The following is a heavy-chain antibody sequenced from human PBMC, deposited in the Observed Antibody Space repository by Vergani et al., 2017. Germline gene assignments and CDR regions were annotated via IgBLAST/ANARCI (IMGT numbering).Heavy chain of an antibody. CDR1: GFTFSSNW. Sequence: EVQLVESGGGLVQPGGSLRLSCAASGFTFSSNWMHWIRQAPGKGLVWVSRINSDGSSTNYADSVKGRFTISRDNAKNTLYLQMNSLRVEDTAVYYCASSGSYGYWGQGTLVTVSS. CDR2: INSDGSST. J-gene: IGHJ4*02. D-gene: IGHD1-26*01. CDR3: ASSGSYGY. V-gene: IGHV3-74*01.